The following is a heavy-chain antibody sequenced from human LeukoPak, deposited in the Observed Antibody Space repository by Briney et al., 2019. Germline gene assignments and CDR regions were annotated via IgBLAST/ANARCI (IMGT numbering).Heavy chain of an antibody. CDR3: ARDTTGTTPIYY. Sequence: SVKVSCKASGGTFSSYAISWVRQAPGQGREWMGRIIPILGIANYAQKFQGRVTITADKSTSTAYMELSSLRSEDTAVYYCARDTTGTTPIYYCGQGTLVTVSS. CDR1: GGTFSSYA. V-gene: IGHV1-69*04. D-gene: IGHD1-1*01. J-gene: IGHJ4*02. CDR2: IIPILGIA.